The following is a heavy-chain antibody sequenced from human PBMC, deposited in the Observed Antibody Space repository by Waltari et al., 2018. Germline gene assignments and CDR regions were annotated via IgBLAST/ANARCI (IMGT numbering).Heavy chain of an antibody. V-gene: IGHV3-64*01. J-gene: IGHJ6*02. Sequence: EVQLVESGGGLVQPGGSLRLSCAASGFTFSSYAMHWVRQAPGKGLDYVSAISSNGGSTYYANSVKGRFTISRDNSKNTLYLQMGSLRAEDMAVYYCARDLRGSGYYLYYYYGMDVWGQGTTVTVSS. CDR2: ISSNGGST. CDR1: GFTFSSYA. CDR3: ARDLRGSGYYLYYYYGMDV. D-gene: IGHD3-22*01.